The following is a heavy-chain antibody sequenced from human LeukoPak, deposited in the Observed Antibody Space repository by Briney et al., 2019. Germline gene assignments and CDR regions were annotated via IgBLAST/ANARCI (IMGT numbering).Heavy chain of an antibody. D-gene: IGHD3-10*01. Sequence: GGSLRLSCTASGFTFSTYWINWVRQSPGKGLVWVALINGDGSTTTHADSVKGRFTISRDNAKNTTYLQMNSLRDEDTAVYYCARDYAGSPDYWGQGTLVTVSA. CDR2: INGDGSTT. CDR3: ARDYAGSPDY. CDR1: GFTFSTYW. J-gene: IGHJ4*02. V-gene: IGHV3-74*03.